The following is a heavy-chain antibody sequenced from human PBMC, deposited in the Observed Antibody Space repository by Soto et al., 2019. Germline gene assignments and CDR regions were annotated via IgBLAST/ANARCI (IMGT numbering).Heavy chain of an antibody. J-gene: IGHJ5*02. CDR3: ARGRPYSSSWGDPRRFDP. D-gene: IGHD6-13*01. V-gene: IGHV4-34*01. CDR2: INHSGST. Sequence: QVQLQQWGAGLLKPSETLSLTCAVYGGSFSGYYWSWIRQPPGKGLEWIGEINHSGSTNYNPSLKSRVTISVATSKDQFSLKLSSVTAADTAVYYCARGRPYSSSWGDPRRFDPWGQGTLVTVSS. CDR1: GGSFSGYY.